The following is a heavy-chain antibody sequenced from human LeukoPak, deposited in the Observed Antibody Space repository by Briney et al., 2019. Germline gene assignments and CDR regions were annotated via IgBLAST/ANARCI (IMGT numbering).Heavy chain of an antibody. CDR3: ARHGTISSESYFDY. D-gene: IGHD1-14*01. CDR1: GGSVSSYY. CDR2: IHNSGRT. Sequence: SETLSLTCSVSGGSVSSYYGSWIRQSPGKGLEWIGYIHNSGRTNYNPSLKSRVTGFVDTSKNQVSLRLSSVTAADTAVYYCARHGTISSESYFDYWGQGALVTVSS. J-gene: IGHJ4*02. V-gene: IGHV4-59*08.